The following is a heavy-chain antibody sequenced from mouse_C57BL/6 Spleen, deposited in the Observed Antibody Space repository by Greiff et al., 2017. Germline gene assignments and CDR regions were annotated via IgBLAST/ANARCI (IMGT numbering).Heavy chain of an antibody. J-gene: IGHJ2*01. CDR2: IDPSDSET. V-gene: IGHV1-52*01. Sequence: QVQLQQPGAELVRPGSSVKLSCKASGYTFTSYWMHWVKQRPIQGLEWIGNIDPSDSETHYNQKFKDKATLTVDKSSSTADMQLSSLTSEDSAVYYCASKGSKGYFDYWGQGTTLTVAS. D-gene: IGHD2-5*01. CDR3: ASKGSKGYFDY. CDR1: GYTFTSYW.